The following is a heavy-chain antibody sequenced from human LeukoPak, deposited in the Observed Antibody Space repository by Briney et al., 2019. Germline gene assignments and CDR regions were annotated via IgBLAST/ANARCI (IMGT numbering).Heavy chain of an antibody. CDR1: GYSISSGYY. D-gene: IGHD6-13*01. V-gene: IGHV4-38-2*02. CDR2: IYHSGST. J-gene: IGHJ4*02. Sequence: SETLSLTCTVSGYSISSGYYWGWIRQPPGKGLEWIGSIYHSGSTYYNPSLKSRVTISVDTSKNQFSLKLSSVTAADTAVYYCARDLYSSSWYGGFDYWGQGTLVTVSS. CDR3: ARDLYSSSWYGGFDY.